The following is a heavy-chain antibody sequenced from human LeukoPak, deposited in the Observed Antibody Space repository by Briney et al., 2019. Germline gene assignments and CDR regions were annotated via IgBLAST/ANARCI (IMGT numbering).Heavy chain of an antibody. CDR2: MNPNSGNT. Sequence: ASVRVSCKASGYTFTSYDINWVRQATGQGLEWMGWMNPNSGNTGYAQKFQGRVTMTRNTSISTAYMELSSLRSEDTAVYYCARRLGLLSPPAYYYYMDVWGKGTTVTVSS. J-gene: IGHJ6*03. V-gene: IGHV1-8*01. CDR1: GYTFTSYD. CDR3: ARRLGLLSPPAYYYYMDV. D-gene: IGHD3-22*01.